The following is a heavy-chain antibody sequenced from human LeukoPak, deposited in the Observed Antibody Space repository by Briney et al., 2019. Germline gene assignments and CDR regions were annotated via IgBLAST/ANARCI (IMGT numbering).Heavy chain of an antibody. D-gene: IGHD2-15*01. V-gene: IGHV4-59*01. CDR3: ARGGSRHYVGY. J-gene: IGHJ4*02. CDR1: GGSISSYY. Sequence: SETLSLTCTVSGGSISSYYWSWIRQPPRKGLGWIGYIYYSGSTNYNPSLKSRVTISVDTSKNQFSLKLSSVTAADTAVYYCARGGSRHYVGYWGQGTLVTVSS. CDR2: IYYSGST.